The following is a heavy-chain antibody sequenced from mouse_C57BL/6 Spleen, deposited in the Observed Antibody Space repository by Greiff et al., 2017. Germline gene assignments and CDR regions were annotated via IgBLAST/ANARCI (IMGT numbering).Heavy chain of an antibody. CDR1: GYTFTDYY. CDR3: ARWDGSSYAMDY. D-gene: IGHD1-1*01. CDR2: INPNNGGT. Sequence: VQLQQSGPELVQPGASVKISCKASGYTFTDYYMNWVKPSHGKSLEWIGDINPNNGGTSYNQQFKGKATLTVDKSSSPAYMELRSLTSEDSAVDYCARWDGSSYAMDYWGQGTSVTVSS. V-gene: IGHV1-26*01. J-gene: IGHJ4*01.